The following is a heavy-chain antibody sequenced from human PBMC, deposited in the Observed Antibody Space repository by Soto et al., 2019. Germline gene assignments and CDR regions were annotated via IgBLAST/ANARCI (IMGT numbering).Heavy chain of an antibody. J-gene: IGHJ4*02. Sequence: ASVKVSCKASGYTFTSYDINWVRQATGQGLEWMGWMNPNSGNTGYAQKFQGRVTMTRDTSTSTVYMELSSLRSEDTAVYYCARDRSGYSSIIGYWGQGTLVTVSS. CDR1: GYTFTSYD. CDR3: ARDRSGYSSIIGY. CDR2: MNPNSGNT. D-gene: IGHD6-13*01. V-gene: IGHV1-8*01.